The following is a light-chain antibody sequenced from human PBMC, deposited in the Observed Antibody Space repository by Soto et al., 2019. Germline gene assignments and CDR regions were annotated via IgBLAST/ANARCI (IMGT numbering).Light chain of an antibody. J-gene: IGKJ5*01. CDR2: AAS. CDR1: QNIRND. V-gene: IGKV1-6*01. Sequence: GVDRVTISCRASQNIRNDLGWYQQRVGRAPRLLIYAASSLDDGVPSRFSGSGSGTDFTLTISSLQPEDSATYYCLYDFKFPRTFAQGTRLEI. CDR3: LYDFKFPRT.